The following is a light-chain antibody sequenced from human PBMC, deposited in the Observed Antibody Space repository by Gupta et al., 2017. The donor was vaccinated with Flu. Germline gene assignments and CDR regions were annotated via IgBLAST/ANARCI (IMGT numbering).Light chain of an antibody. V-gene: IGKV1-33*01. CDR3: QQYDETVT. J-gene: IGKJ2*01. Sequence: DLQMTQSPSSLSASVGDRVTITRQASRDISNHLNWYQQKPGKAPKLLIYDASNFESGIPSRFTGSGSGTHFTLTISSLQPEDFATYYCQQYDETVTFGQGTKLDIK. CDR2: DAS. CDR1: RDISNH.